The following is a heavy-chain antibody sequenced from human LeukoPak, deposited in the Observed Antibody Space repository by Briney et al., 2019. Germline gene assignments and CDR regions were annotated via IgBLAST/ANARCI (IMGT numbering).Heavy chain of an antibody. CDR2: IIPIFGTA. D-gene: IGHD3-3*01. V-gene: IGHV1-69*05. CDR3: ASRRYYDFWSGYYSRYYYYMDV. CDR1: GGTFSSYA. J-gene: IGHJ6*03. Sequence: SVKVSCKASGGTFSSYAISWVRQAPGQGLEWMGRIIPIFGTANYAQKFQGRVTITTDESTSTAYMELSSLRSEDTAVYYCASRRYYDFWSGYYSRYYYYMDVWGKGTTVTVSS.